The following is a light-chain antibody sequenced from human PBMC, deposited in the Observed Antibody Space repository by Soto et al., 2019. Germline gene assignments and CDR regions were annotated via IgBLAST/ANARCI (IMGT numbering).Light chain of an antibody. CDR1: SSNIGSHT. CDR3: AAWDDSLNGMV. Sequence: QSVLTQPPSASGTPGQTIAISCSGGSSNIGSHTVNWYQQLPGTAPRLLIYSNTQRPSGVPDRFSGSKSGTSASLAISGLQSEYEGDYYCAAWDDSLNGMVFGGGTKLTVL. CDR2: SNT. V-gene: IGLV1-44*01. J-gene: IGLJ2*01.